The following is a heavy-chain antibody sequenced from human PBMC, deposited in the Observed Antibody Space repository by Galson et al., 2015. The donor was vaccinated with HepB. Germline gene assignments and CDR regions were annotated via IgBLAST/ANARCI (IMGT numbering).Heavy chain of an antibody. Sequence: SLRLSCAASGFTFSSYAMHWVRQAPGKGLEWVAVISYDGSNKYYADSVKGRFTISRDNSKNTLYLQMNSLRAEDTAVYYCARRDPKTSTVDYWGQGTLVTVSS. CDR2: ISYDGSNK. V-gene: IGHV3-30-3*01. CDR3: ARRDPKTSTVDY. D-gene: IGHD1-7*01. CDR1: GFTFSSYA. J-gene: IGHJ4*02.